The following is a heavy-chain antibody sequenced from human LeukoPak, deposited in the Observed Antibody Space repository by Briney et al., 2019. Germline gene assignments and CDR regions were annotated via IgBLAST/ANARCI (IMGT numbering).Heavy chain of an antibody. V-gene: IGHV3-23*01. D-gene: IGHD1-26*01. CDR3: AKDLGRYRNNYFDY. J-gene: IGHJ4*02. CDR1: GFTFNSYA. CDR2: ISGSGGGT. Sequence: SGGSLRLSCAASGFTFNSYAMSWVRQAPEKGLEWVATISGSGGGTYYADSVKGRFTISRDDSENTLYLQMNSLRAEDTAVYYCAKDLGRYRNNYFDYWGQGTLVTVSS.